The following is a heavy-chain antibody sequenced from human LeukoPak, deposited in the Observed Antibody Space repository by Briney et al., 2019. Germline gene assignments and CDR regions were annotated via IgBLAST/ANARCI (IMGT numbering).Heavy chain of an antibody. Sequence: SVKVSCKASGYTFTSYGISWVRQAPGQGLEWMGGIIPIFGPANYAQKFQGRVTITADESTSTAYMELSSLRSEDTAVYYCARSYYDFWSGCAFDIWGQGTMVTVSS. CDR3: ARSYYDFWSGCAFDI. CDR2: IIPIFGPA. CDR1: GYTFTSYG. V-gene: IGHV1-69*13. D-gene: IGHD3-3*01. J-gene: IGHJ3*02.